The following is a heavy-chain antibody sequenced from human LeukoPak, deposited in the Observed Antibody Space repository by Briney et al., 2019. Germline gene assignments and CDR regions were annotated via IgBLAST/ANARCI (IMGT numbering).Heavy chain of an antibody. D-gene: IGHD6-6*01. CDR1: GGTFSSYA. Sequence: ASVTVSCKASGGTFSSYAISWVRQAPGQGLEWMGGIIPIFGTANYAQKFQGRVTITTDESTSTAYTELSSLRSEDTAVYYCARRASSSSPFDYWGQGTLVTVSS. J-gene: IGHJ4*02. CDR3: ARRASSSSPFDY. V-gene: IGHV1-69*05. CDR2: IIPIFGTA.